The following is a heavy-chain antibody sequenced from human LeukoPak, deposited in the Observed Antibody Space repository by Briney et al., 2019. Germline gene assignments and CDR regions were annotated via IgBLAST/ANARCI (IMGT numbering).Heavy chain of an antibody. CDR2: ISSSSSYI. J-gene: IGHJ4*02. V-gene: IGHV3-21*01. CDR1: GFTFSSYS. CDR3: ARGGRHIVVVTSKRLDY. D-gene: IGHD2-21*02. Sequence: GGSLRLSCAASGFTFSSYSMSWVRQAPGKGLEWVSSISSSSSYIYYADSVKGRFTISRDNAKNSLYLQMNSLRAEDTAVYYCARGGRHIVVVTSKRLDYWGQGTLVTVSS.